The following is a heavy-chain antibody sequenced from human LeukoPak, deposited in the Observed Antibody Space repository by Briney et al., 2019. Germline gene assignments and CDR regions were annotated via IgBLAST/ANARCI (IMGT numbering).Heavy chain of an antibody. CDR2: ISGSGGST. Sequence: GGSLRLSCAASGFTFSSYAMSWVRQAPGKGLEWVSAISGSGGSTYYADSVKGRFTISRDNSKNTLYLQMNSLRAEDTAVYYCAKDRTLIQLWLGYYFDYWGQGTLVTVSS. CDR1: GFTFSSYA. D-gene: IGHD5-18*01. V-gene: IGHV3-23*01. CDR3: AKDRTLIQLWLGYYFDY. J-gene: IGHJ4*02.